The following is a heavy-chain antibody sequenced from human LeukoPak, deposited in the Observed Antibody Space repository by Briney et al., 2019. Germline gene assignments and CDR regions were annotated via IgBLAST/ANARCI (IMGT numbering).Heavy chain of an antibody. V-gene: IGHV3-33*01. CDR1: GFTLSSYG. J-gene: IGHJ1*01. D-gene: IGHD3-22*01. CDR3: ARDSSGYYPLEYFQH. Sequence: GGSLRLSCAASGFTLSSYGMHWVRQAPGKGLEWVAVIWYDGSNKYYADSVKGRFTISRDNSKNTLYLQMNSLRAEDTAVYYCARDSSGYYPLEYFQHWGQGTLVTVSS. CDR2: IWYDGSNK.